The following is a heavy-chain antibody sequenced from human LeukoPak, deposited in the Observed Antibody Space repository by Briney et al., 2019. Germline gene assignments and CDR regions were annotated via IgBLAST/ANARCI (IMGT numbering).Heavy chain of an antibody. CDR3: ARVRIVATIFFDY. CDR1: GFTFSSYS. Sequence: GGSLRLSCAASGFTFSSYSMNWVRQAPGKGLEWVANIKQDGSEKYYVDSVKGRFTISRDNAKNSLYLQMNSLRAEDTAVYYCARVRIVATIFFDYWGQGTLVTVSS. V-gene: IGHV3-7*04. D-gene: IGHD5-12*01. J-gene: IGHJ4*02. CDR2: IKQDGSEK.